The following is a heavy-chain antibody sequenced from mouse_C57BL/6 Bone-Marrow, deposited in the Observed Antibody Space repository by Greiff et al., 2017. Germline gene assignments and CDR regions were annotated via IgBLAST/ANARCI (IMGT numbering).Heavy chain of an antibody. CDR2: IDPSDSYT. CDR3: ARGGYNGFDY. J-gene: IGHJ2*01. CDR1: GYTFTSYW. V-gene: IGHV1-50*01. Sequence: VQLQQPGAELVKPGASVKLSCKASGYTFTSYWMQWVKQRPGQGLEWIGEIDPSDSYTNYNQKFKGKATLTVDTSSSTAYMQLSSLTSEDSAVYYWARGGYNGFDYWGQGTTLTVSS. D-gene: IGHD2-2*01.